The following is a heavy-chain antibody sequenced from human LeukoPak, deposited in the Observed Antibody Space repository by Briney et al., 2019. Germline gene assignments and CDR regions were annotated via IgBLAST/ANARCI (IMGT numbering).Heavy chain of an antibody. D-gene: IGHD3-10*01. CDR3: ARGTHYYGSGSYYYLPREYFDY. Sequence: PSETLFLTCAVYGGSFSGYYWSWIRQPPGKGLEWIWEINHSGSTNYNPSLKSRVTISVDTSKNQFSLKLSSVTAADTAVYYCARGTHYYGSGSYYYLPREYFDYWGQGTLVTVSS. CDR1: GGSFSGYY. CDR2: INHSGST. J-gene: IGHJ4*02. V-gene: IGHV4-34*01.